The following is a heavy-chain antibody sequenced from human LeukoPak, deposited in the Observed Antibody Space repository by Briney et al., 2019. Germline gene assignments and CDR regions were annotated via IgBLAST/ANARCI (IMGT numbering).Heavy chain of an antibody. D-gene: IGHD7-27*01. V-gene: IGHV3-21*01. J-gene: IGHJ5*01. CDR2: ISGTGSHI. CDR1: GFTFNNYE. CDR3: VREPGAPRGWFDS. Sequence: GGSLRLSCAASGFTFNNYEMNWVRQAPGKGLEWVSSISGTGSHIYSADSMKGRFIISRDNAKNSLYLQMNSLRAEDTAVYYCVREPGAPRGWFDSWGQGTLVTVSS.